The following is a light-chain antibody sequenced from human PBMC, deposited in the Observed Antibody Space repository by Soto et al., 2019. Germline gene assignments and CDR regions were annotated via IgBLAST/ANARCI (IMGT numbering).Light chain of an antibody. V-gene: IGLV2-14*01. J-gene: IGLJ1*01. CDR2: EVS. CDR3: SSYASSSTLV. CDR1: SSDVGGYNF. Sequence: QSAVTQPASVSGSPGQAVSISCTGTSSDVGGYNFVSWYQQHPGKAPKVMIFEVSNRPSGVSNRFSGSKSGNTASLTISGLQAEDEADYYCSSYASSSTLVFGTGTKVTVL.